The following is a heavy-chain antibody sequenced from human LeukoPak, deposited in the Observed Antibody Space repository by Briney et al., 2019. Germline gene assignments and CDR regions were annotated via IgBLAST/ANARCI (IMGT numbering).Heavy chain of an antibody. CDR3: ARGGVDTAMVNWFDP. D-gene: IGHD5-18*01. Sequence: SSETLSLTCAVSGGSISSGGYSWNWIRQPPGKGLEWIGYIHHSGSIYYHPSLKSRVTISVDTSKNQFSLKLSSVTAADTAVYYCARGGVDTAMVNWFDPWGQGTLVTVSS. J-gene: IGHJ5*02. CDR2: IHHSGSI. CDR1: GGSISSGGYS. V-gene: IGHV4-30-2*05.